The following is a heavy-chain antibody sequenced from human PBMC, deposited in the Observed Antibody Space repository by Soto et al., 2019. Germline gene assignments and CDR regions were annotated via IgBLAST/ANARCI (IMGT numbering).Heavy chain of an antibody. CDR1: GFTFSSYA. CDR3: AKGFHGDYGHYYYDMDV. D-gene: IGHD4-17*01. CDR2: ISGSGGST. V-gene: IGHV3-23*01. J-gene: IGHJ6*03. Sequence: EVQLLESGGGLVQPGGSLRLSCAASGFTFSSYAMSWVRQAPGKGLEWVSAISGSGGSTYYADSVKGRFTISRDNSKNTLYLQMNSLRAEDTAVYYCAKGFHGDYGHYYYDMDVWGKGTTVTVPS.